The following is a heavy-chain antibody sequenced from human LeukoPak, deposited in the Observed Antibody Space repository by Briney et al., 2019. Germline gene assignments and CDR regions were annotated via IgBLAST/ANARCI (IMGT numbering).Heavy chain of an antibody. CDR1: GFTFSSYW. J-gene: IGHJ4*02. V-gene: IGHV3-74*01. CDR3: AKGLQLWAPIDY. CDR2: IHSDGSRT. Sequence: GGSLRLSCAASGFTFSSYWMHWVRQAPGKGLVWVSRIHSDGSRTNYADSVKGRFTFSRDNSKNTLYLQMNSLRAEDTAVYYCAKGLQLWAPIDYWGQGTLVTVSS. D-gene: IGHD5-18*01.